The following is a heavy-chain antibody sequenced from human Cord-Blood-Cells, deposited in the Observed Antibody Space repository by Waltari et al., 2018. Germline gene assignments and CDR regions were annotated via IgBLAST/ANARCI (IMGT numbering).Heavy chain of an antibody. CDR3: AKDKSGNDYGDYYYGMDV. CDR1: GFTFSSYA. J-gene: IGHJ6*02. V-gene: IGHV3-23*01. D-gene: IGHD4-17*01. CDR2: ISGSGGST. Sequence: EVQLLESGGGLVQPGGSLRLSCAASGFTFSSYAMSWVRQAPGKGLEWVSAISGSGGSTYYADSVKGRFTISRDNSKNTLYLQMNSLRAEDTAVYYCAKDKSGNDYGDYYYGMDVWGQGTTVTVSS.